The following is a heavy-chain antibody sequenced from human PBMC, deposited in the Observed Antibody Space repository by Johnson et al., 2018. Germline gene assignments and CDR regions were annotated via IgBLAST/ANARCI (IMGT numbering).Heavy chain of an antibody. CDR1: GYTFTIGG. V-gene: IGHV3-30*03. CDR3: AGWAGNSNTAYHMDV. CDR2: ISHDGSET. J-gene: IGHJ6*03. Sequence: QVQLQESGGGVVQPGRSLRVSCEASGYTFTIGGLHWARQAPGKGLEWVAAISHDGSETHYADSVKGRFTISSDDSKNTLYLQMNSLRVEDTATYYCAGWAGNSNTAYHMDVWGKGTTVSVSS. D-gene: IGHD4-23*01.